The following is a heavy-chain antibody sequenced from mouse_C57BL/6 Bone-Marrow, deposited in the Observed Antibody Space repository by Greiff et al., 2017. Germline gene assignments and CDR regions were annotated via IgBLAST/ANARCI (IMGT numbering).Heavy chain of an antibody. J-gene: IGHJ4*01. CDR2: IHPDSGST. CDR1: GYTFTSYW. Sequence: QVQLQQPGAELVKPGASVKLSCKASGYTFTSYWMHWVKQRPGQGLEWIGRIHPDSGSTNYNEKFKGKATLTVDKSSSTAYMQLSILTSEDSAVYYCAIYWSICYDGMDYWGQGTSVTVSS. V-gene: IGHV1-64*01. D-gene: IGHD2-10*02. CDR3: AIYWSICYDGMDY.